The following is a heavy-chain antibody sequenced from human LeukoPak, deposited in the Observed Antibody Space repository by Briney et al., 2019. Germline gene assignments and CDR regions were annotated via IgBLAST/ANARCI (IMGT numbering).Heavy chain of an antibody. Sequence: GGSLRLSCAASGFTFSSYGMHWVRQAPGKGLEWVAVIWYDGSSKYYADSVRGRFTISRDNSENTLYLQMNSLRAEDTAVYYCAKEKASGVVGYWGQGTRVTVSA. J-gene: IGHJ4*02. V-gene: IGHV3-30*02. CDR3: AKEKASGVVGY. CDR2: IWYDGSSK. CDR1: GFTFSSYG. D-gene: IGHD3-10*01.